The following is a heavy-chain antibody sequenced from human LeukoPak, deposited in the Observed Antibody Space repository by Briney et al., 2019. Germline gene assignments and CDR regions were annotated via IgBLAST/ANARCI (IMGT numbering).Heavy chain of an antibody. V-gene: IGHV4-39*01. CDR2: IYYSGST. CDR1: GGSISSNSYY. Sequence: SETLSLTCTVSGGSISSNSYYWGGIRQPPGKGLEWIGSIYYSGSTYYNPSLKSRVTISVDTSKNQFSLKLSSVTAADTAVYYCARRAVSYSTNWYFDYWGQGTLVTVSS. J-gene: IGHJ4*02. D-gene: IGHD6-13*01. CDR3: ARRAVSYSTNWYFDY.